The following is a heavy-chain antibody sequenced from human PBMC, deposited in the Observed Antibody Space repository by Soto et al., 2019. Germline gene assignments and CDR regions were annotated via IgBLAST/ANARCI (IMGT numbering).Heavy chain of an antibody. Sequence: EVQLLDSGGGLVQPGGSLRLSCTASGFTFSDYAKSWVRQPPGKGLEWVSVISAGGSTYYADSVKGRFTVSRANSKNTLYLQMNSLRAEDTAAYYCANVPIWCSSTSCYTEGFDYWGQGTLVTVSS. D-gene: IGHD2-2*02. V-gene: IGHV3-23*01. J-gene: IGHJ4*02. CDR1: GFTFSDYA. CDR3: ANVPIWCSSTSCYTEGFDY. CDR2: ISAGGST.